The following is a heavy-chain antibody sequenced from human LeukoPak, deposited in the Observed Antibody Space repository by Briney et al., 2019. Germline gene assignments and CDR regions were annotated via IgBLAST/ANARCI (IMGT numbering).Heavy chain of an antibody. V-gene: IGHV1-69*05. CDR1: GGTFSSYA. CDR2: IIPICGTA. CDR3: ARVHGMVRGVSDFDY. D-gene: IGHD3-10*01. Sequence: SSVKVSCKASGGTFSSYAISWVRQAPGQGLEWMGGIIPICGTANYAQKFQGRVTITTDESTSTAYMELSSLRAEYTAVYYCARVHGMVRGVSDFDYWGQGTLVTVSS. J-gene: IGHJ4*02.